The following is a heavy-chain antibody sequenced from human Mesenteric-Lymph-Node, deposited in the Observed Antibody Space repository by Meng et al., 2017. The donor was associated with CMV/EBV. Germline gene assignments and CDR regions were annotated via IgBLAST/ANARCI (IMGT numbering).Heavy chain of an antibody. Sequence: AGSGGSISSSNWWSWVRQPPGKGLEWIGEIYHSGSNNYNPSLKSRVTISVDKSKNQFSLKLSSVTAADTAVYYCAQKIVGATWGFDYWGQGTLVTVSS. J-gene: IGHJ4*02. D-gene: IGHD1-26*01. CDR2: IYHSGSN. CDR3: AQKIVGATWGFDY. CDR1: GGSISSSNW. V-gene: IGHV4-4*02.